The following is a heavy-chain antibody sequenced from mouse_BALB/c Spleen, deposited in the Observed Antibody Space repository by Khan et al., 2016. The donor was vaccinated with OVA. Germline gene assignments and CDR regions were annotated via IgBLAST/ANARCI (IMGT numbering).Heavy chain of an antibody. D-gene: IGHD1-1*01. J-gene: IGHJ2*01. CDR2: INPHIGET. V-gene: IGHV1-20*02. CDR1: GYSFTGYF. CDR3: ARIYGSDFDY. Sequence: VQLQQSGPELVKPGASVKISCKASGYSFTGYFMNWVMQSHGKSLEWIGRINPHIGETFYNQKFKGKATLTVDESSSTAHMELRSLASGDSAVHYCARIYGSDFDYWGQGTTLTVSS.